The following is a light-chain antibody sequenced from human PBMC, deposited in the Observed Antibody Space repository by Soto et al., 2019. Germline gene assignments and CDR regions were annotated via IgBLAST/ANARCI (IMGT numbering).Light chain of an antibody. CDR3: QSYDISLGGDV. J-gene: IGLJ1*01. Sequence: QSVLTQPPSVSGAPGQRVTISCTGSSSNIGAGYDVHWYQQLPGTAPKLLISGNSNRPSGVPDRFSGSKSGTSASLAITGLQAEDEADYYCQSYDISLGGDVFGTGTKLTVL. CDR1: SSNIGAGYD. CDR2: GNS. V-gene: IGLV1-40*01.